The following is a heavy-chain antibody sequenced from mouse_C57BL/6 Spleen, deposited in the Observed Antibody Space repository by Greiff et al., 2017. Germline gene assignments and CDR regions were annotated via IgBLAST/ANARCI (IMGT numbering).Heavy chain of an antibody. J-gene: IGHJ2*01. CDR1: GYTFTSYW. Sequence: QVQLQQPGAELVKPGASVKLSCKASGYTFTSYWMHWVKQRPGQGLEWIGMIHPNSGSTNYNEKFKSKATLTVDKPSSTAYMQLSSLTSEDSAVYYCARSSIITTVFDYWGQGTTLTVSS. CDR2: IHPNSGST. CDR3: ARSSIITTVFDY. V-gene: IGHV1-64*01. D-gene: IGHD1-1*01.